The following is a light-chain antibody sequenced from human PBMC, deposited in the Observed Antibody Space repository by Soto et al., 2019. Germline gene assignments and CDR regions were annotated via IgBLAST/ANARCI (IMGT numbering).Light chain of an antibody. V-gene: IGKV3D-20*02. Sequence: DIELTQSPGTLSLSPGGRATLSCRASQSVSSKYLAWYQQKPGQAPRVLIYGASIRATGIPERFSGGGSGTDFTLTITRLEPEDFEVYYCQQRTNWPLTFGGGTKVDI. CDR3: QQRTNWPLT. CDR1: QSVSSKY. J-gene: IGKJ4*01. CDR2: GAS.